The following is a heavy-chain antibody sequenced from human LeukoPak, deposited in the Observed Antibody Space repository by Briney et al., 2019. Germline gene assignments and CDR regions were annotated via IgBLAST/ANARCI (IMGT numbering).Heavy chain of an antibody. CDR3: ARGRLFGAWLYYGMDV. D-gene: IGHD3-16*01. CDR2: IYYSGST. CDR1: GGSISSYY. V-gene: IGHV4-59*12. Sequence: SETLSLTCTVSGGSISSYYWSWIRQPPGKGLEWIGYIYYSGSTNYNPSLKSRVTISVDTSKNQFSLKLSSVTAADTAVYYCARGRLFGAWLYYGMDVWGQGTTVTVSS. J-gene: IGHJ6*02.